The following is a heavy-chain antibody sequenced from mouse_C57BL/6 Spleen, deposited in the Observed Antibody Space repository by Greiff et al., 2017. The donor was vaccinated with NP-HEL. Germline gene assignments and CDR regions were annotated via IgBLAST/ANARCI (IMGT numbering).Heavy chain of an antibody. CDR2: ISDGGSYT. CDR1: GFTFSSYA. CDR3: ARDRDYSNLAWFAY. D-gene: IGHD2-5*01. Sequence: EVQLQESGGGLVKPGGSLKLSCAASGFTFSSYAMSWVRQTPEKRLEWVATISDGGSYTYYPDNVKGRFTISRDNAKNNLYLQMSHLKSEDTAMYYCARDRDYSNLAWFAYWGQGTLVTVSA. V-gene: IGHV5-4*01. J-gene: IGHJ3*01.